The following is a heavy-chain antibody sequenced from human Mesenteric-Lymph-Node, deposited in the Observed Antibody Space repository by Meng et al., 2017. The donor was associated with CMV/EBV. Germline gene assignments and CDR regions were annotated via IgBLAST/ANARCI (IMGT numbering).Heavy chain of an antibody. CDR3: ARSNTGKDTILAVITWLDHYFRGLDV. CDR1: GFIFSNHV. V-gene: IGHV3-30*04. Sequence: GGSLRLSCAGSGFIFSNHVMHWVRQAPGKGLEWVAVISYDQNNDYYADSVEGRFTISRDNSKNTLYLHLNDVRVEDTGVYYCARSNTGKDTILAVITWLDHYFRGLDVWGQGTPVTVSS. D-gene: IGHD3-3*01. J-gene: IGHJ6*02. CDR2: ISYDQNND.